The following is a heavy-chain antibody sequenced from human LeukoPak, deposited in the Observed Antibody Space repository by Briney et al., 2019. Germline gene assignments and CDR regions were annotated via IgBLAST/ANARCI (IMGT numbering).Heavy chain of an antibody. Sequence: GGSLRLSCAASGFTFSSYSMNWVRQAPGKGLEWVSSISSSSSYIYYADSVKGRFTISRDNAKNSLYLQMNSLRAEDTAVYYCARDYDILNYYYYYGMDVWGQGTTVTVSS. V-gene: IGHV3-21*01. D-gene: IGHD3-9*01. J-gene: IGHJ6*02. CDR3: ARDYDILNYYYYYGMDV. CDR1: GFTFSSYS. CDR2: ISSSSSYI.